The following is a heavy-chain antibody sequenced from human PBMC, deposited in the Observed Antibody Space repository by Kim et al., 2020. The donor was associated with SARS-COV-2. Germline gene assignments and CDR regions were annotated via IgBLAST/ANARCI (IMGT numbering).Heavy chain of an antibody. CDR1: GFTFSSYS. J-gene: IGHJ6*02. V-gene: IGHV3-21*01. CDR3: ATADYYGSGSRRYYYYGMDV. Sequence: GGSLRLSCAASGFTFSSYSMNWVRQAPGKGLEWVSSISSSSSYIYYADSVKGRFTISRDNAKNSLYLQMNSLRAEDTAVYYCATADYYGSGSRRYYYYGMDVWGQGTTVTVSS. CDR2: ISSSSSYI. D-gene: IGHD3-10*01.